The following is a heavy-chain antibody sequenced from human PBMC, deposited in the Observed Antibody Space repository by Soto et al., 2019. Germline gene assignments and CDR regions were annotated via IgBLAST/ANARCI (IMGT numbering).Heavy chain of an antibody. D-gene: IGHD6-13*01. CDR1: GFTFSSYA. CDR2: ISGSGGST. Sequence: GGSLRLSCAASGFTFSSYAMSWVRQAPGKGLEWVSAISGSGGSTYYADSVKGRFTISRDNSKNTLYLQMNSLRAEDTAVYYCAKDPGAEQQLRASPWGQGTLVTVSS. J-gene: IGHJ5*02. CDR3: AKDPGAEQQLRASP. V-gene: IGHV3-23*01.